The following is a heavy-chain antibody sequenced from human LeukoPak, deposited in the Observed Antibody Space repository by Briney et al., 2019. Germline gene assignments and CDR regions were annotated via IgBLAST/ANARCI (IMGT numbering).Heavy chain of an antibody. CDR3: ARAGRNGYRGGTPDY. J-gene: IGHJ4*02. CDR2: IRYDGSNK. Sequence: GGSLRLSCAASGFTFSSYGMHWVRQAPGKGLEWVAFIRYDGSNKYYADSVKGRFTISRDNSKNTLYLQMGSLRAEDMAVYYCARAGRNGYRGGTPDYWGQGTLVTVSS. CDR1: GFTFSSYG. V-gene: IGHV3-30*02. D-gene: IGHD5-24*01.